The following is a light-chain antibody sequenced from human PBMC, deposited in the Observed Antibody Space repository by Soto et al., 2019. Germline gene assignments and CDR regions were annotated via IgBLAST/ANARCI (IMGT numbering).Light chain of an antibody. CDR1: SSDVGGYNY. V-gene: IGLV2-14*01. Sequence: QSALTQPASVSGSPGQSITISCTGTSSDVGGYNYVSWYQQHPGKAPKLMIYDVSNRPSGVSNRFSGSKSGNTASLTISGLQAEDEADYYCSSYASSSTYVFGTGTKLNV. CDR2: DVS. CDR3: SSYASSSTYV. J-gene: IGLJ1*01.